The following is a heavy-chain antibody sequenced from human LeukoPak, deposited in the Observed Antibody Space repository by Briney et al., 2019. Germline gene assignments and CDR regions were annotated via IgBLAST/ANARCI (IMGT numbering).Heavy chain of an antibody. Sequence: SQTLSLTCVVSGGSIRSGNYYWSWIRQPAGKGLEWIGRIYTSGSTNYNPSLKSRVTMSVDTSKNQFSLKLSSVTAADTAVYYCARDQECSSTSCYGGYNWFDPWGQGTLVTVSS. J-gene: IGHJ5*02. CDR2: IYTSGST. CDR3: ARDQECSSTSCYGGYNWFDP. CDR1: GGSIRSGNYY. D-gene: IGHD2-2*01. V-gene: IGHV4-61*02.